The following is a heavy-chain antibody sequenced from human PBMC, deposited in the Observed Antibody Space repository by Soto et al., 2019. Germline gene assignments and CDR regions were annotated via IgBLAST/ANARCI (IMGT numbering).Heavy chain of an antibody. CDR3: ARVGTHYDILTGFGGWFDP. J-gene: IGHJ5*02. CDR1: GGSISSYY. V-gene: IGHV4-59*08. CDR2: IYYSGST. D-gene: IGHD3-9*01. Sequence: QVQLQESGPGLVKPSETLSLTCTVSGGSISSYYWSWIRQPPGKGLEWIGYIYYSGSTNYNPSLKSRVTISVDTAKNQFSLKLSSVTAADTAVYYCARVGTHYDILTGFGGWFDPWGQGTLVTVSS.